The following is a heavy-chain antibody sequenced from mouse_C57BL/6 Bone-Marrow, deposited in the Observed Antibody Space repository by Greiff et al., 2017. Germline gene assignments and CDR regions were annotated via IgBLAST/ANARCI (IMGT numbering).Heavy chain of an antibody. CDR1: GYTFTSYW. CDR3: ARGGLLLFYDAVAY. Sequence: QVQLQQPGAELVMPGASVKLSCKASGYTFTSYWMHWVKQRPGQGLEWIGEIDPSDSYTNYNQKFKGKSTLTVDKSSSTAYMQLRSLTSEASAVYYGARGGLLLFYDAVAYWGQGTSVTVSS. CDR2: IDPSDSYT. J-gene: IGHJ4*01. D-gene: IGHD1-1*01. V-gene: IGHV1-69*01.